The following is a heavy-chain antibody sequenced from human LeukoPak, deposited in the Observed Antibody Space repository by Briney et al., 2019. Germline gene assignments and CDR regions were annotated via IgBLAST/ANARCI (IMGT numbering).Heavy chain of an antibody. CDR3: ARGNILTGYDY. CDR2: ICHGGDI. J-gene: IGHJ4*02. Sequence: GGSLILSCAASGFTFSTYDMHWVRHATGKGLEWVSAICHGGDIYYTGSVKGRFTISRENAKNSLYLQMNSLRAGDTALYYCARGNILTGYDYWGQGTLVTVSS. D-gene: IGHD3-9*01. V-gene: IGHV3-13*04. CDR1: GFTFSTYD.